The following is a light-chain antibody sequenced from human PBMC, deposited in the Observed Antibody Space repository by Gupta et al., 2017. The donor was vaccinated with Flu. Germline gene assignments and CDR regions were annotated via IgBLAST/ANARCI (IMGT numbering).Light chain of an antibody. CDR3: QQSYRTPPYT. J-gene: IGKJ2*01. CDR1: QSISSY. CDR2: AAF. Sequence: DIQMTQSPSSLSASVGGRVTITCPASQSISSYLNWYQQKPGKAPKLLIYAAFSLQSGVPSRFSGSGTGTDFTINISSRQREELATDYGQQSYRTPPYTFGQGTKLEIK. V-gene: IGKV1-39*01.